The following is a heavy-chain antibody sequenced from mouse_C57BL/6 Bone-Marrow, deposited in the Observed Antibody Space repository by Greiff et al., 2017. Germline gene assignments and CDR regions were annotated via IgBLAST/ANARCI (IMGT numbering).Heavy chain of an antibody. Sequence: EVQVVESGGDLVKPGGSLKLSCEASGFTFSSYGMSWVRQTPDKRLEWVATISSGGGYTYYPDSVKGRFTISRDNATNTLDLEMSSLKSEDTAMYCCARLLDYWGPGTTLTVSS. J-gene: IGHJ2*01. CDR3: ARLLDY. CDR2: ISSGGGYT. CDR1: GFTFSSYG. V-gene: IGHV5-6*01.